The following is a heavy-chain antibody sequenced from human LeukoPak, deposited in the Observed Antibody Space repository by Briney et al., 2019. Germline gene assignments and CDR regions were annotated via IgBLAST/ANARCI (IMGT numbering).Heavy chain of an antibody. CDR2: MYLSGTT. D-gene: IGHD3-22*01. CDR3: SGLVGRYSSGLYYYYFDY. CDR1: GDSINSLDL. V-gene: IGHV4-4*02. J-gene: IGHJ4*02. Sequence: SETLSLTCTVSGDSINSLDLWSWVRQPPGKGLEWIGEMYLSGTTHSNPSVKSRVTISIDKSKNQFFLNLSSVTAADTAVYYCSGLVGRYSSGLYYYYFDYWGQGTLVTVSS.